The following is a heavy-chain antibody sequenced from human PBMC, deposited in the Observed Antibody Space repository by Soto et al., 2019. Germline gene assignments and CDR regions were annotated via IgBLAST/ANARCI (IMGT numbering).Heavy chain of an antibody. V-gene: IGHV1-69*06. CDR1: GGTFSSYA. Sequence: QVQLVQSGAEVKKPGSSVKVSCKASGGTFSSYAISWVRQAPGQGLEWMGGIIPIFGTANYAQKFQGRVTITADKSTSTAYMELRSLRSEDTAVYYCARSRREAVAGNHYYYGMDVWGQGTTVTVSS. CDR3: ARSRREAVAGNHYYYGMDV. D-gene: IGHD6-19*01. J-gene: IGHJ6*02. CDR2: IIPIFGTA.